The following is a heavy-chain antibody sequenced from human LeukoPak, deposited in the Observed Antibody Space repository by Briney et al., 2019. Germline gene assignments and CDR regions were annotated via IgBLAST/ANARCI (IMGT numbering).Heavy chain of an antibody. Sequence: GGSLRLSCAASGFTFSVSAIYWVRQASGKGLEWIGRIRNKANNYATAYAASVKGRFTISGEDSKNTAYLQMNSLKTEDTAVYYCTYTSSSGVVYWGQGALVTVSS. CDR3: TYTSSSGVVY. V-gene: IGHV3-73*01. CDR2: IRNKANNYAT. D-gene: IGHD6-6*01. CDR1: GFTFSVSA. J-gene: IGHJ4*02.